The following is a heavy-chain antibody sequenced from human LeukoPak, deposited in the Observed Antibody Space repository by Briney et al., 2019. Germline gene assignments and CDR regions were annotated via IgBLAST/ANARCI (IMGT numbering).Heavy chain of an antibody. D-gene: IGHD2/OR15-2a*01. CDR1: GFTFSSYW. J-gene: IGHJ6*02. CDR2: IKQDGSEK. V-gene: IGHV3-7*05. Sequence: PGGSLRLSCAASGFTFSSYWMSWVRQAPGKGLEWVANIKQDGSEKYYVDSVKGRFTISRDSAKNSLYLQVNSLRAEDTAVYYCASTTISPVGGMDVCGHRSTVTVSS. CDR3: ASTTISPVGGMDV.